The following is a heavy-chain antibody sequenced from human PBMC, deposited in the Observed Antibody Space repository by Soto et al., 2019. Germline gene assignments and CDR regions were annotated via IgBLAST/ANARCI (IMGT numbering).Heavy chain of an antibody. CDR2: ISGSGGST. Sequence: GGSLRLSCAASGFTFSSYAMSWVRQAPGKGLEWVSAISGSGGSTYYADSVKGRFTISRDNSKNTLHLQMNSLRAEDTAVYYCAKSFGYDSSGYYHYYYGMDVWGQGTTVTV. CDR3: AKSFGYDSSGYYHYYYGMDV. J-gene: IGHJ6*02. V-gene: IGHV3-23*01. D-gene: IGHD3-22*01. CDR1: GFTFSSYA.